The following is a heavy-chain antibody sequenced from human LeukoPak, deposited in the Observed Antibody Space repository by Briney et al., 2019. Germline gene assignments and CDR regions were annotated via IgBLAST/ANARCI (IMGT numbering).Heavy chain of an antibody. V-gene: IGHV3-7*04. J-gene: IGHJ4*02. D-gene: IGHD3-10*01. CDR1: GFTFSSFW. Sequence: PGGSLRLSCAASGFTFSSFWMTWVRQAPGKGLEWVANIRQDGSVKYYVDSVKGRFTISRDNAKSSLCLQLNSLRAEDTAVYYCARDYYASGSHDSWGQGALVTVSS. CDR3: ARDYYASGSHDS. CDR2: IRQDGSVK.